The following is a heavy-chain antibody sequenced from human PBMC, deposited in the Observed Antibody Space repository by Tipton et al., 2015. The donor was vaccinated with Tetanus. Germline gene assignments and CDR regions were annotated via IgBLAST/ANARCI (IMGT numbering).Heavy chain of an antibody. CDR3: ASAGRGFSLEFYYGMDV. Sequence: SLRLSCAAASGFAFTNAWMSWVRQAPGQGLEWLGLIKSENDGGTVDYASVVKGRFTISRDDSKGTLYLQMNNLEAGDAAVYYCASAGRGFSLEFYYGMDVWGQGTTVTVSS. J-gene: IGHJ6*02. D-gene: IGHD1-14*01. V-gene: IGHV3-15*01. CDR2: IKSENDGGTV. CDR1: GFAFTNAW.